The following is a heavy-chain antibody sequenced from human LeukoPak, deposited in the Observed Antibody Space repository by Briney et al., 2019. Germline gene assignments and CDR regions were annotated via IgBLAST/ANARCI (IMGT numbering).Heavy chain of an antibody. CDR3: ARDSRIVATIDY. D-gene: IGHD5-12*01. Sequence: GGSLRLSCAASGFTFSSYEMNWVRQAPGKGLEWVSYISGSGSTIYYADSVKGRFTISRDNARNSLYLQMNSLRAEDTAVYYCARDSRIVATIDYWGQEPWSPSPQ. J-gene: IGHJ4*01. CDR1: GFTFSSYE. CDR2: ISGSGSTI. V-gene: IGHV3-48*03.